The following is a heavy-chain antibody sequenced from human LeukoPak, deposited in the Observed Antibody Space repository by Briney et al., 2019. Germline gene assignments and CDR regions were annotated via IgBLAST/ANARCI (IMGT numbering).Heavy chain of an antibody. CDR1: GFTFSSYG. D-gene: IGHD5-12*01. V-gene: IGHV3-30*02. CDR3: ASGYSGYDPYYYYYMDV. J-gene: IGHJ6*03. CDR2: IQYEGTNK. Sequence: GGSLRLSCAASGFTFSSYGMHWVRQAPGKGLEWVAFIQYEGTNKYYADSVKGRFTISRDNAKNSLYLQMNSLRAEDTAVYYCASGYSGYDPYYYYYMDVWGRGTTVTVSS.